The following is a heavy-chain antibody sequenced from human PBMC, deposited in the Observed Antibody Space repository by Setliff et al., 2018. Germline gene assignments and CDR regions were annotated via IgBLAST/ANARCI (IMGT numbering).Heavy chain of an antibody. D-gene: IGHD3-10*01. Sequence: LRLSCAASGFTFSSFEMNWVRQAPGKGLDWVSYIGGSGSIIYYADSVKGRFTVSRDNARNSLYLQMNSLSAEDTAVYYCARDRGLRGFDVWGQGTMVTVSS. V-gene: IGHV3-48*03. CDR1: GFTFSSFE. J-gene: IGHJ3*01. CDR3: ARDRGLRGFDV. CDR2: IGGSGSII.